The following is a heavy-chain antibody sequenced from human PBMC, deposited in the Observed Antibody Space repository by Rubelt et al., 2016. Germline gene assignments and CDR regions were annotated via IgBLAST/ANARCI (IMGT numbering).Heavy chain of an antibody. CDR3: ARDFYSSSYSIDS. J-gene: IGHJ4*02. D-gene: IGHD6-6*01. CDR1: GLTFSTYA. Sequence: VQLVESGGGVVQPGRSLRLSCAASGLTFSTYAMFWVRQAPGKGLDWVAVISYDGSNKYYAESVKDRFTISRDNAKNSLYLQMNRLGVDETAGNYCARDFYSSSYSIDSWGRGTLVTVSS. V-gene: IGHV3-30*04. CDR2: ISYDGSNK.